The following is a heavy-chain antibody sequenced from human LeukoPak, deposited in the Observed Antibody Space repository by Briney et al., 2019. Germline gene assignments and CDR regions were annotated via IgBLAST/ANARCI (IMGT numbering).Heavy chain of an antibody. D-gene: IGHD3-9*01. CDR2: IRSKANSYAT. V-gene: IGHV3-73*01. J-gene: IGHJ4*02. Sequence: EPGGSLRLSCAASGFTFSGSAMHWVRQASGKGLEWVGRIRSKANSYATAYAASVKGRFTISRDDSKNTAYLQMNSLKTEDTAVYYCARASDWYPDFNHWGQGTLVTISS. CDR3: ARASDWYPDFNH. CDR1: GFTFSGSA.